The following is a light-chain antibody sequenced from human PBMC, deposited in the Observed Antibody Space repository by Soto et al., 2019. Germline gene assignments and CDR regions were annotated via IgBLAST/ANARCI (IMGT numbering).Light chain of an antibody. CDR2: DAS. Sequence: DIPMTQSPFTLSASVGDRVTITCRASQSINARLAWHQQKPGKVPKVLIYDASNLKSGVPSRFSGSGSGREFTLTISSLQPDDFATYYCQQYYTYPWTFGQGTEVEIK. CDR1: QSINAR. CDR3: QQYYTYPWT. J-gene: IGKJ1*01. V-gene: IGKV1-5*01.